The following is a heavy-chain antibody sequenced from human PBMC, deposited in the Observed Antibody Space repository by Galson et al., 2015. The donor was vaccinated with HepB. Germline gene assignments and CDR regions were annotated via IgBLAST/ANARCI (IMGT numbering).Heavy chain of an antibody. Sequence: SLRLSCAASGFTFSSYGMHWVRQAPGKGLEWVAVIWYDGSNKYYADSVKGRFTISRDNSKNTLYLQMNSLRAEDTAVYYCARERAARLGSLVYYYGMDVWGQGTTVTVSS. CDR2: IWYDGSNK. CDR3: ARERAARLGSLVYYYGMDV. V-gene: IGHV3-33*08. D-gene: IGHD3-10*01. J-gene: IGHJ6*02. CDR1: GFTFSSYG.